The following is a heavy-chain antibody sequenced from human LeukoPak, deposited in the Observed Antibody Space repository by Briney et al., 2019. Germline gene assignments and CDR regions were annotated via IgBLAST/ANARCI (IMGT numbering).Heavy chain of an antibody. CDR1: GFIFSSHG. Sequence: GGSLRLSCAASGFIFSSHGMNWVRQAPGKGLEWVSGISPSGDITYYADSVKGRFTISRDNSKNTLYLQMNSLRAEDTAVYYCAKDRLVSYNWFDPWGQGTLVTVSS. CDR3: AKDRLVSYNWFDP. V-gene: IGHV3-23*01. CDR2: ISPSGDIT. D-gene: IGHD6-19*01. J-gene: IGHJ5*02.